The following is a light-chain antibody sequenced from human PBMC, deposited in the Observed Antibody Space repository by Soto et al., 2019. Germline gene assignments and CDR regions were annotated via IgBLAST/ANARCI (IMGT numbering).Light chain of an antibody. J-gene: IGLJ1*01. CDR2: EVS. CDR3: SSYTSSSTRV. V-gene: IGLV2-14*01. CDR1: SSDVGAYIY. Sequence: QSALTQPASVSGSPGQSITISCGGTSSDVGAYIYVSWYQQFPGKAPKLIIYEVSNRPSGVSNRFSGSKSGNTASLTISGLQAEDEADYYCSSYTSSSTRVFGTGTKVTVL.